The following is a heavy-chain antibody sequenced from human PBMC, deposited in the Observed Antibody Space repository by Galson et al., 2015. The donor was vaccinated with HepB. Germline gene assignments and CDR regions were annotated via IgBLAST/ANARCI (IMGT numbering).Heavy chain of an antibody. CDR3: ATQNPGWELPGFGDY. Sequence: SLRLSCAASGFTFSGSAMHWVRQASGKGLEWVGRIRSKANSYATAYAASVKGRFTISRDDSKNTAYLQMNSLKTEDTAVYYCATQNPGWELPGFGDYWGQGTLVTVSS. J-gene: IGHJ4*02. V-gene: IGHV3-73*01. CDR1: GFTFSGSA. D-gene: IGHD1-26*01. CDR2: IRSKANSYAT.